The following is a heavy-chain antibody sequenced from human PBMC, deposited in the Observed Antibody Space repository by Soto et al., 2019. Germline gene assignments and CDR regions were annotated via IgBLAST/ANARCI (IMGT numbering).Heavy chain of an antibody. D-gene: IGHD3-16*02. CDR1: GLAFRSFL. J-gene: IGHJ4*02. CDR2: INQDGCDT. V-gene: IGHV3-7*01. Sequence: EVQLVESGGGLVRPGGSLRLSFAASGLAFRSFLMSWVRQAPGGGLEWVANINQDGCDTYYSDSVRDRFTISRDNAANSLFLHMNSLGAEDTAVYYCATYHDDEWESYRHRYWGQGTLVTVSS. CDR3: ATYHDDEWESYRHRY.